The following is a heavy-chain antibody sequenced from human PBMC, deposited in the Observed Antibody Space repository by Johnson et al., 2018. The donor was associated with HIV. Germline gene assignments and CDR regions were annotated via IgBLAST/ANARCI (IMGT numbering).Heavy chain of an antibody. CDR3: AKGDWGSPI. D-gene: IGHD7-27*01. CDR2: IWCGGSNK. V-gene: IGHV3-33*06. Sequence: QVQLVESGGGLVQPGGSLRLSCAASGFTFSSYSMNWVRQAPGKGLEWEALIWCGGSNKYNADSVKGRFTISRDISKNTLHLQMNSLRAEDTAVYYCAKGDWGSPIWGQGTMVTVSS. CDR1: GFTFSSYS. J-gene: IGHJ3*02.